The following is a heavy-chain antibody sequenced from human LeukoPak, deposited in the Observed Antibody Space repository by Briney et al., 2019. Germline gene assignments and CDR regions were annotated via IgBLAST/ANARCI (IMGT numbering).Heavy chain of an antibody. J-gene: IGHJ4*02. CDR1: GFKFDNYG. D-gene: IGHD4-23*01. CDR2: IRYDGSNK. V-gene: IGHV3-30*02. CDR3: AKGRGGNLDY. Sequence: PGGSLRLSCAASGFKFDNYGMHWVRQAPGKGLEWVAFIRYDGSNKYYAAPVKGRFTISRDNSKNTLYLQMNSLRAEDTAVYYCAKGRGGNLDYWGQGTLVTVSS.